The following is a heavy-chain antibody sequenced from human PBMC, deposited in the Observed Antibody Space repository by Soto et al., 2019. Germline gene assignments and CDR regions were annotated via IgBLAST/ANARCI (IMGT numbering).Heavy chain of an antibody. CDR3: ARVRNYDFWSGVPYFDY. D-gene: IGHD3-3*01. J-gene: IGHJ4*02. CDR2: INPNSGGT. CDR1: GCTFTGYY. Sequence: ASVKVSCKASGCTFTGYYMHWVRQAPGQGLEWMGWINPNSGGTNYAQKFQGWVTMTRDTSISTAYMELSRLRSDDTAVYYCARVRNYDFWSGVPYFDYWGQGTLVTVSS. V-gene: IGHV1-2*04.